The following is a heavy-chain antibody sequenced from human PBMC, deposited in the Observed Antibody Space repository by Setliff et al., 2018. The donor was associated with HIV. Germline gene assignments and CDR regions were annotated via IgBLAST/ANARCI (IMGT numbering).Heavy chain of an antibody. CDR1: GGSISSNNYY. CDR2: IFYSETVYYGGRT. CDR3: ARGVPLLPPHY. Sequence: SETLSLTCTVSGGSISSNNYYWGWIRQPPGKGLEWIGSIFYSETVYYGGRTYYSPSLKSRITISVDTSKSQFSLKLSSVTAADTAVYYCARGVPLLPPHYWGQGTLVTVSS. J-gene: IGHJ4*02. V-gene: IGHV4-39*07. D-gene: IGHD2-21*02.